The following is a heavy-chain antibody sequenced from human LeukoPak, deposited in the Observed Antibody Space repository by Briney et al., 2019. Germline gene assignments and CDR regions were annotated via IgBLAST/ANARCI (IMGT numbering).Heavy chain of an antibody. D-gene: IGHD6-19*01. CDR2: LSGSGITT. Sequence: GGALTLSCAASGFTFSNSAMSWVRQAPGKGLEWVSTLSGSGITTYYADSVKGRFTISRDNSKNTLYLQMNSLRAEDTAVYYCAKGIYSSGWSYFDYWGHGTLVTVSS. V-gene: IGHV3-23*01. J-gene: IGHJ4*01. CDR3: AKGIYSSGWSYFDY. CDR1: GFTFSNSA.